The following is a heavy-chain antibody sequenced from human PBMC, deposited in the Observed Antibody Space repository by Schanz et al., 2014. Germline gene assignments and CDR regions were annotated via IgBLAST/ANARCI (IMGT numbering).Heavy chain of an antibody. Sequence: QVQLVESGGGVVQPGRSLRLSCAAYGFTLSSYAMHWVRQAPGKGLEWVAVISYDGSNKYYADSVKGRSTISRDNSKNTLYLQMNTLRAEDTAVYYCARDRGYCSGGSCLTFDYWGQGTLVTVSS. J-gene: IGHJ4*02. CDR3: ARDRGYCSGGSCLTFDY. D-gene: IGHD2-15*01. V-gene: IGHV3-30-3*01. CDR1: GFTLSSYA. CDR2: ISYDGSNK.